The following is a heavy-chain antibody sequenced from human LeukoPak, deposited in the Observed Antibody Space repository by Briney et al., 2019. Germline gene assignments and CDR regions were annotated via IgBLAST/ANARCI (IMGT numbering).Heavy chain of an antibody. D-gene: IGHD6-19*01. Sequence: GASVKVSCKASGYTFTSYDINWVRQATGQGLEWMGWMNPNSGNTGYAQKFQGRVTMTRDTSISTAYVELSRLRSDDTAVYYCARDFFIAVAGTATDYWGQGTLVTVSS. CDR2: MNPNSGNT. CDR1: GYTFTSYD. J-gene: IGHJ4*02. V-gene: IGHV1-8*01. CDR3: ARDFFIAVAGTATDY.